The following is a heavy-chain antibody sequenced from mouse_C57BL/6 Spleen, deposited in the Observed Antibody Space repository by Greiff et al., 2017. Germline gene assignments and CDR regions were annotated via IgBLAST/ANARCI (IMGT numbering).Heavy chain of an antibody. V-gene: IGHV10-1*01. CDR2: IRSKSNNYAT. CDR3: SEGWFAY. CDR1: GFSFNTYA. J-gene: IGHJ3*01. Sequence: EVKLVESGGGLVQPKGSLKLSCAASGFSFNTYAMNWVRQAPGKGLEWVARIRSKSNNYATYYADSMKDRFTISRDDSESMLYLQMNNLKTEDTAMYYCSEGWFAYWGQGTLVTVSA.